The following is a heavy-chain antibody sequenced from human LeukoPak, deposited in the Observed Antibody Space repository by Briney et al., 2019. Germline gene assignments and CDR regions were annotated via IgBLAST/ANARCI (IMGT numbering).Heavy chain of an antibody. D-gene: IGHD3-22*01. V-gene: IGHV5-51*01. CDR2: IYPGDSET. CDR1: GYSFTNYW. J-gene: IGHJ4*02. Sequence: GESLKISCKGSGYSFTNYWIGWVRQMPGKGLEWMGIIYPGDSETRYSPSFQGQVTISADKSINTAYLQWSSLKASDTAIYYCARTAEASSGYSYWGQGTLVTVSS. CDR3: ARTAEASSGYSY.